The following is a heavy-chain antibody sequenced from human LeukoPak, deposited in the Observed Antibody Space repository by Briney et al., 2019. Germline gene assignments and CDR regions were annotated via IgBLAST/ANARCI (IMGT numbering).Heavy chain of an antibody. CDR3: ASLVVTDNWAFDI. Sequence: PGGSLRLSCAASGFTFSSYWMHWVRQAPGEGLVWVSRINNDASSTSYADSVKGRFTISRDIAKNTVYLQMNSLRAGDTAVYYCASLVVTDNWAFDIWGQGTMVFVSS. J-gene: IGHJ3*02. V-gene: IGHV3-74*01. CDR1: GFTFSSYW. CDR2: INNDASST. D-gene: IGHD2-21*02.